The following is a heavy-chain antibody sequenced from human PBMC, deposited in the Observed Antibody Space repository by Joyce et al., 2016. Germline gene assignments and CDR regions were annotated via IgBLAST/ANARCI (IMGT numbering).Heavy chain of an antibody. CDR1: GFTFSSYS. D-gene: IGHD2-8*01. J-gene: IGHJ4*02. Sequence: EVQLVESGGGLVKPGGSLRLSCAASGFTFSSYSMSWVRQAPGKGLEWVSSRSRSSSYIKYTDAVKGRFTISRDNAKNSLYLQMNSLRVEDTAVYYCARSSYTNGIFDYWGQGTLVTVSS. CDR3: ARSSYTNGIFDY. CDR2: RSRSSSYI. V-gene: IGHV3-21*01.